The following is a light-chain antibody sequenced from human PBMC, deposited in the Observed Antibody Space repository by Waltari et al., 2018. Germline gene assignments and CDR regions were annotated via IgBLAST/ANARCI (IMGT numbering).Light chain of an antibody. V-gene: IGKV3-15*01. CDR3: QHYNSWPPEIT. J-gene: IGKJ3*01. CDR1: QSVSDR. CDR2: DAT. Sequence: EIVMTQSPATLSVSPGERVTFSCRASQSVSDRLSWFQQKPGQAPRLLIYDATTRATDIPARFSGSGSGTEFTHTISGLQPEDSAVYYCQHYNSWPPEITFGPGTKVDV.